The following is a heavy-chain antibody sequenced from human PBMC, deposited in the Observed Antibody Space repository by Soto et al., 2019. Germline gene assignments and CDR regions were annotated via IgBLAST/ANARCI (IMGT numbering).Heavy chain of an antibody. V-gene: IGHV3-9*01. CDR1: GFTFDDYA. CDR2: ISWNSGSI. D-gene: IGHD1-26*01. Sequence: EVQMVESGGGLVHSGRSLRLSCAASGFTFDDYAMHWVRQAPGKGLEWVSGISWNSGSIHYADSVKGRFTISRDNDKNSLYLQMNSLRPEDTAFYYCAKDVYSGTYADGYYFDYWGQGTLVTVSS. CDR3: AKDVYSGTYADGYYFDY. J-gene: IGHJ4*02.